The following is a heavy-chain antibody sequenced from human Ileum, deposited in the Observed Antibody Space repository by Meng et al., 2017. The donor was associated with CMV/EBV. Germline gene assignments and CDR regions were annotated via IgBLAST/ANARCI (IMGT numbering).Heavy chain of an antibody. CDR1: WGPINTTGSH. D-gene: IGHD3-10*01. J-gene: IGHJ5*02. CDR2: IFFSGIT. CDR3: ARVKYGSTNWFDP. V-gene: IGHV4-39*07. Sequence: VFWGPINTTGSHGGGGRQPPGKGLEWIGNIFFSGITFSNPSLKSRVTISADTSTNQFSLKLSSVTAADTAMYYCARVKYGSTNWFDPWGQGTLVTVSS.